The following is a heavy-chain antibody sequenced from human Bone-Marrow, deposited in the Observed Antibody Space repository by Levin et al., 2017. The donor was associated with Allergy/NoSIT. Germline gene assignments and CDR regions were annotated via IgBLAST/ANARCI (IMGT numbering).Heavy chain of an antibody. J-gene: IGHJ4*02. CDR3: ARTDSYYDILTIYYFDY. CDR2: IKQDGSEK. D-gene: IGHD3-9*01. Sequence: LSLTCAASGFTFSSYWMSWVRQAPGKGLEWVANIKQDGSEKYYVDSVKGRFTISRDNAKNSLYLQMNSLRAEDTAVYYCARTDSYYDILTIYYFDYWGQGTLVTVSS. V-gene: IGHV3-7*04. CDR1: GFTFSSYW.